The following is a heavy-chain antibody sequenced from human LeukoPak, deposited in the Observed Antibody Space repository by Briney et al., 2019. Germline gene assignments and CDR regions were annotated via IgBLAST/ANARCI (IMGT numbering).Heavy chain of an antibody. D-gene: IGHD2-21*02. CDR1: GFTFRTYW. CDR3: ARGFKGGLRDDSPAYYMDV. J-gene: IGHJ6*03. CDR2: INQDGSER. Sequence: GGSLRLSCAASGFTFRTYWMNWLRQAPGKGLEWVANINQDGSERYYVDSVKGRFTISRDNAKNSLYLQMNSLRAEDTAVYYCARGFKGGLRDDSPAYYMDVWGKGTTVTISS. V-gene: IGHV3-7*01.